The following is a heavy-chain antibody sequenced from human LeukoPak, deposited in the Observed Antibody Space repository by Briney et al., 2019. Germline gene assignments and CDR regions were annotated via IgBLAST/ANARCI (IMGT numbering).Heavy chain of an antibody. J-gene: IGHJ4*02. CDR2: ISYSGST. CDR3: ARHGGAAAGRNFDY. CDR1: GGSISSNIYY. Sequence: SETVSLTCTVSGGSISSNIYYWGWIRQPPGKGLEWIGSISYSGSTYYNPSLKSRVTISVDTSKNQFSLKLSSVTATDTAVYYCARHGGAAAGRNFDYWGQGTLVTVSS. V-gene: IGHV4-39*01. D-gene: IGHD6-13*01.